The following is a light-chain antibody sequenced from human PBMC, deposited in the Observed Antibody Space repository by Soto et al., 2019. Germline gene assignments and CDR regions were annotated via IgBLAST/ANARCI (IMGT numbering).Light chain of an antibody. Sequence: DIQMTQSPSTLSASVGDRVTITCRASQSISSWLAWYQQKPGKAPKLLINKASSLESGVPSRFSGSGSGTEFTLTISSLQPEDFATYYCQQLSSYPSTFGQGTRLEIK. CDR2: KAS. CDR1: QSISSW. J-gene: IGKJ5*01. V-gene: IGKV1-5*03. CDR3: QQLSSYPST.